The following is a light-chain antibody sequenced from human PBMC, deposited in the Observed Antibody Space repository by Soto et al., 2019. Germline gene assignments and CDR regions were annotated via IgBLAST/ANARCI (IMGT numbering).Light chain of an antibody. CDR1: SSDVGAYNC. CDR2: EVT. Sequence: QSALTQPASVSGSPGQSITISCTGTSSDVGAYNCVSWYQQRPGKAPKLVIYEVTNRPSGVSNRFSASKSGNTASLTVSGLQAEDEADYYCISYTTSRTLVFGGGTKLTVL. CDR3: ISYTTSRTLV. V-gene: IGLV2-14*01. J-gene: IGLJ2*01.